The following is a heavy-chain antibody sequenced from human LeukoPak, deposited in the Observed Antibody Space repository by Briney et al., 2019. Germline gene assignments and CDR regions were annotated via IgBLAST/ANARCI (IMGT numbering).Heavy chain of an antibody. J-gene: IGHJ4*02. V-gene: IGHV1-2*02. CDR1: GYTFTGHY. CDR3: ARVASIVEGRN. D-gene: IGHD3-22*01. CDR2: INPNSGGI. Sequence: GASVKVSCKASGYTFTGHYIHWVRQAPGQGLEWMGWINPNSGGINYAQKFQGRVTMTRDTSISTAYMELTRLRSDDTAVYYCARVASIVEGRNWGQGTLVTVSS.